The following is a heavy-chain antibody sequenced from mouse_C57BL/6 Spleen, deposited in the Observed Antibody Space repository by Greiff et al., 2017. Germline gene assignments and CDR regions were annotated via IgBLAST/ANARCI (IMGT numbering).Heavy chain of an antibody. D-gene: IGHD1-1*01. CDR3: ARTFITTVVAPFDY. V-gene: IGHV1-82*01. J-gene: IGHJ2*01. Sequence: QVQLQQSGPDLVKPGASVKISCTASGYAFSSSWMNWVKQRPGKGLEWIGRINPGDGDTNYNGTLKGKATLTADKSSSTDYMQLSSLTSEDSAVYFCARTFITTVVAPFDYWGQGTTLTVSS. CDR1: GYAFSSSW. CDR2: INPGDGDT.